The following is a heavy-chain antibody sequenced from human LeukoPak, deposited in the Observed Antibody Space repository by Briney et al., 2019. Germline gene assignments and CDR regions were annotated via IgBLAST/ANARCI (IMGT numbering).Heavy chain of an antibody. CDR1: GLTFSSYG. CDR2: IWYDGSNK. CDR3: AKDDTDTDFDY. Sequence: GGSLRLSCAASGLTFSSYGMHWVRQAPGKGLEWVAVIWYDGSNKYYADSVKGRFTISRDNSKNTLYLQMNSLRAEDTAVYYCAKDDTDTDFDYWGQGTPVTVSS. J-gene: IGHJ4*02. V-gene: IGHV3-33*06.